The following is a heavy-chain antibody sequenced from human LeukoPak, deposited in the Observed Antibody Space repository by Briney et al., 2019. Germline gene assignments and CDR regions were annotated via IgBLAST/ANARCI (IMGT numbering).Heavy chain of an antibody. CDR3: ASVRGGARNFDY. J-gene: IGHJ4*02. D-gene: IGHD3-16*01. CDR1: GGSISSSSYY. Sequence: PSETLSLTCTVSGGSISSSSYYWGWIRQPPGKGLEWIGSIYYSGSTYYNPSLKSRVTISVDTSKNQFSLKLSSVTAADTAVYYCASVRGGARNFDYWGQGTLVTVSS. CDR2: IYYSGST. V-gene: IGHV4-39*07.